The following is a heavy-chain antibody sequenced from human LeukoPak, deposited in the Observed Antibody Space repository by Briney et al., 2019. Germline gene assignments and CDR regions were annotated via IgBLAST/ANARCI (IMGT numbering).Heavy chain of an antibody. CDR3: ARDSTSGWPLFDY. CDR2: IYTSEST. Sequence: KPSETLSLPRTVSSXAISCYYWSWIRQPAGKGLEWIWRIYTSESTNYNHSLNSRVTMSVDTSKNQFSLKLSSVTAADTAVYYCARDSTSGWPLFDYWGQGILVTVSS. CDR1: SXAISCYY. V-gene: IGHV4-4*07. J-gene: IGHJ4*02. D-gene: IGHD6-19*01.